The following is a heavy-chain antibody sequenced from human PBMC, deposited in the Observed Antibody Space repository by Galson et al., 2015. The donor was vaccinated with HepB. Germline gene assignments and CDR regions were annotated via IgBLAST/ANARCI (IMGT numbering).Heavy chain of an antibody. Sequence: SETLSLTCTVSGGSISSYYWSWIRQPPGKGLEWIGYIYYSGSTNYNPSLKSRVTISVDTSKNQFSLKLSSVTAADTAVYYCARLDRGQHTYYYDSSGYYSGFDYWGQGTLVTVSS. J-gene: IGHJ4*02. CDR3: ARLDRGQHTYYYDSSGYYSGFDY. CDR1: GGSISSYY. V-gene: IGHV4-59*08. D-gene: IGHD3-22*01. CDR2: IYYSGST.